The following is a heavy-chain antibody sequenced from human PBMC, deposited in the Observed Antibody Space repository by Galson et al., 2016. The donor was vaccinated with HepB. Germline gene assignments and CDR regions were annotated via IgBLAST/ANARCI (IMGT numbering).Heavy chain of an antibody. CDR1: GYTFTDYG. V-gene: IGHV1-18*04. Sequence: SVKVSCKASGYTFTDYGTSWVRQAPGQGLEWMGWISVYNGNTNYAQKFQGRVAMTTDTSTRTAYMELRSLTSDDTAVYYCARNPHYGLGRIFPADFDFWGQGTLVTVSS. CDR2: ISVYNGNT. D-gene: IGHD3-10*01. CDR3: ARNPHYGLGRIFPADFDF. J-gene: IGHJ4*02.